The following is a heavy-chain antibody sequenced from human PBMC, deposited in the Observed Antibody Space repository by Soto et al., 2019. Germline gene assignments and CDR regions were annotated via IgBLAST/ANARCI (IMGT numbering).Heavy chain of an antibody. CDR1: GGSISSSSYY. Sequence: SETLSLTCTVSGGSISSSSYYWGWIRQPPGKGLEWIGSIYYSGSTYYNPSLKSRVTISVDTSKNQFSLKLSSVTAADTAVYYCARVNAVAGTYYYYYMDVWGKGTTVTVSS. D-gene: IGHD6-19*01. V-gene: IGHV4-39*01. J-gene: IGHJ6*03. CDR3: ARVNAVAGTYYYYYMDV. CDR2: IYYSGST.